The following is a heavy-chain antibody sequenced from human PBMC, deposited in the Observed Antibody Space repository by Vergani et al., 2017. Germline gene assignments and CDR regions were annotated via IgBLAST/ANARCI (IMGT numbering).Heavy chain of an antibody. D-gene: IGHD3-22*01. CDR2: ISYDGSNK. V-gene: IGHV3-30*18. CDR1: GFTFSSYG. CDR3: AKSSSGYYYGWFDP. J-gene: IGHJ5*02. Sequence: QVQLVESGGGVVQPGRSLRLSCAASGFTFSSYGMHWVRPAPGKGLAWVAVISYDGSNKYYADSVKGRFTISRDNSKNTLYLQMNSLGAEDTAVYYCAKSSSGYYYGWFDPWGQGTLVTVSS.